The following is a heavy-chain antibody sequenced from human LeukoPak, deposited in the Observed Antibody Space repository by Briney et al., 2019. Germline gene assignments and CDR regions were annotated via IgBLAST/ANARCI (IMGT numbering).Heavy chain of an antibody. Sequence: PSETLSLTCTVSGGSISSGDYYWSWIRQPPGKGLEWIGYIYYSGSTYYNPSLKSRVTISVDTSKNQFSLKLSSVTAADTAVYYCARHEPTWIQPHGMDVWGQGTTVTVSS. J-gene: IGHJ6*02. V-gene: IGHV4-30-4*01. CDR1: GGSISSGDYY. D-gene: IGHD5-18*01. CDR2: IYYSGST. CDR3: ARHEPTWIQPHGMDV.